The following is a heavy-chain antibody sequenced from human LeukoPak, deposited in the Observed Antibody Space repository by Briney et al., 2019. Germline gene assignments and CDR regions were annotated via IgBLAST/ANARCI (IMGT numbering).Heavy chain of an antibody. D-gene: IGHD3-3*01. CDR3: AKDNYDFWSGFSYYHYYMDV. CDR1: GFTFSTYG. V-gene: IGHV3-23*01. Sequence: PGGSLRLSCVASGFTFSTYGMSWVRQAPGKGLEWVSSISGDGSNTYYADSVKGRFTISRDNSKNTLYLQMNSLRAEDTAVYYCAKDNYDFWSGFSYYHYYMDVWGKGTTVTVSS. J-gene: IGHJ6*03. CDR2: ISGDGSNT.